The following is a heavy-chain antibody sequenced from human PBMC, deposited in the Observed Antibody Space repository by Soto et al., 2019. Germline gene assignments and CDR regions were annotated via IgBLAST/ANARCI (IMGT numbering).Heavy chain of an antibody. V-gene: IGHV3-30-3*01. CDR2: ISYDGSNK. CDR3: ARDRGDYGDFEFDY. D-gene: IGHD4-17*01. Sequence: QVQLVESGGGVVQPGRSLRLSCAASGFTFSSYAMHWVRQAPGKGLEWVAVISYDGSNKYYADSVKGRFTISRDNSKNTLYLQMNSLRAEGTAVYYCARDRGDYGDFEFDYWGQGTLVTVSS. CDR1: GFTFSSYA. J-gene: IGHJ4*02.